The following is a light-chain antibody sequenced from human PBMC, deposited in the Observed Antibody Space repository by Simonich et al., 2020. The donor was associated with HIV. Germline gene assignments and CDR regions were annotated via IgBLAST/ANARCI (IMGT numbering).Light chain of an antibody. CDR3: QQRSNWHT. V-gene: IGKV3-15*01. CDR1: QRVSSN. CDR2: DAS. J-gene: IGKJ2*01. Sequence: EIVMTQSPATLSVSPGERATLSCRASQRVSSNLAWYQQKPGQAPRLLIYDASTRATGIPARFSGSGSGTEFTLTISSMQSEDFAVYYCQQRSNWHTFGQGTKLEIK.